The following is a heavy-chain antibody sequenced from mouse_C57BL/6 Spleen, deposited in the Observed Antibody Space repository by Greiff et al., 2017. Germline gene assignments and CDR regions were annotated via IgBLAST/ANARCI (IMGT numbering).Heavy chain of an antibody. CDR1: GYAFSSSW. J-gene: IGHJ1*03. CDR3: ARSRYYGSSYWYFDV. D-gene: IGHD1-1*01. CDR2: IYPGDGDT. V-gene: IGHV1-82*01. Sequence: QVQLQQSGPELVKPGASVKISCKASGYAFSSSWMNWVKQRPGKGLGWIGRIYPGDGDTNYNGKFKGKATLTADKSSSTAYMQLSSLTSEDSAVYFCARSRYYGSSYWYFDVWGTGTTVTVSS.